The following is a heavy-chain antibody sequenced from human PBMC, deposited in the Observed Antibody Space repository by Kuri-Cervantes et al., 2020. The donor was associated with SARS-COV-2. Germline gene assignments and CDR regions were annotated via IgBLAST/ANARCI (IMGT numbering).Heavy chain of an antibody. CDR3: ARADFRVSYYYYMDV. CDR2: ISYDGSNK. Sequence: GESLKISCAASGFTFSSYAMHWVRQAPGKGLEWVAVISYDGSNKYYADSVKGRFTISRDNAKNSLYLQMNSLRAEDTAVYYCARADFRVSYYYYMDVWGKGTTVTVSS. V-gene: IGHV3-30-3*01. J-gene: IGHJ6*03. D-gene: IGHD2/OR15-2a*01. CDR1: GFTFSSYA.